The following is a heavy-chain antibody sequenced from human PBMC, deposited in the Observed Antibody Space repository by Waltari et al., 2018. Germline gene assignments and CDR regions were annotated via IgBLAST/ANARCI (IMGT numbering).Heavy chain of an antibody. V-gene: IGHV3-74*01. CDR1: GFTFLIYW. Sequence: EVQLVESGGGLVQPGGSLRLSCEVSGFTFLIYWFHLVRQVPGKCLVWVARINSDGSTINYADSVKGRFTISRDNAKNTVYLQMNSLRVEDTAVYFCARVRLAHYDYFGFDVWGQGNTVTVSS. CDR2: INSDGSTI. CDR3: ARVRLAHYDYFGFDV. D-gene: IGHD6-6*01. J-gene: IGHJ6*02.